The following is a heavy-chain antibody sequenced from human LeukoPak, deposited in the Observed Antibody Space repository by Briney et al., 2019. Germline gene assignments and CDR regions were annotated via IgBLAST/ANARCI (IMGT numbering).Heavy chain of an antibody. CDR3: ARDHQGNILFDY. Sequence: SETLSLTCTVSGGSISSYYWSWIRQPPGKGLEWIGYIYYSGSTNYNPSLKSRVTISVDTSKNQFSLKLSSVTAADTAVYYCARDHQGNILFDYWGQGTLVTVSS. CDR1: GGSISSYY. CDR2: IYYSGST. D-gene: IGHD2/OR15-2a*01. J-gene: IGHJ4*02. V-gene: IGHV4-59*12.